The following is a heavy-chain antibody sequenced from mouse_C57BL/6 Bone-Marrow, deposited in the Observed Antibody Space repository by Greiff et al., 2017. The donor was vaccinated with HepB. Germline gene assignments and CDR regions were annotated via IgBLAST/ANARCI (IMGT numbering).Heavy chain of an antibody. J-gene: IGHJ2*01. Sequence: VQLQQPGAELVKPGASVKLSCKASGYTFTSYWMHWVKQRPGQGLEWIGWIYPRYGSTKYNEKFKGKATLTVDTSSSTAYMELHSLTSEDSAVYFCARSYSSGYVGYFDYWGQGTTLTVSS. D-gene: IGHD3-2*02. V-gene: IGHV1-85*01. CDR3: ARSYSSGYVGYFDY. CDR2: IYPRYGST. CDR1: GYTFTSYW.